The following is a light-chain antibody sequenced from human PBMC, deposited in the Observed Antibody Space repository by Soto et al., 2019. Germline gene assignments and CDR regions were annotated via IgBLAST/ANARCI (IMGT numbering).Light chain of an antibody. CDR1: SSDVGGYNY. CDR3: SSYTGSSTLLV. J-gene: IGLJ2*01. Sequence: QSALTQPASVSGSPGQSITISCTGTSSDVGGYNYVSWYQHHPGKAPKLKIYDVNNRPSGVSNRFSGSKSGNTASLTISGLRAEDEADYYCSSYTGSSTLLVFGGGTKLTVL. V-gene: IGLV2-14*03. CDR2: DVN.